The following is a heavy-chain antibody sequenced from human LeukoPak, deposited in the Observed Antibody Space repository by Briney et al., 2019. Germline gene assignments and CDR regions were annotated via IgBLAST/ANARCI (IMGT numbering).Heavy chain of an antibody. J-gene: IGHJ3*02. CDR1: GFKFSSYW. Sequence: PGGSLRLSCAVSGFKFSSYWMNWVRQVPGKGLIWVAHINTNGDSANYADSVKGRFTISRDNAKNSLYLQMNSLRAEDTAVYYCARKDIAAAGYVGAFDIWGQGTMVTVSS. CDR2: INTNGDSA. V-gene: IGHV3-74*01. CDR3: ARKDIAAAGYVGAFDI. D-gene: IGHD6-13*01.